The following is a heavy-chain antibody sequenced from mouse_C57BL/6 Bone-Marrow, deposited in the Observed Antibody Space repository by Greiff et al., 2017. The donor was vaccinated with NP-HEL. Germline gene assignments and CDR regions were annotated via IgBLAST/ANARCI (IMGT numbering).Heavy chain of an antibody. D-gene: IGHD1-1*01. V-gene: IGHV1-81*01. J-gene: IGHJ2*01. CDR3: TRRTVVAGDY. CDR1: GYTFTSYG. CDR2: IYPRSGNT. Sequence: QVQLKQSGAELARPGASVKLSCKASGYTFTSYGISWVKQRTGQGLEWIGEIYPRSGNTYYNEKFKGKATLTAEKSSRTAYMELRSLTSEYSAVYYCTRRTVVAGDYWGQGTTLTVSS.